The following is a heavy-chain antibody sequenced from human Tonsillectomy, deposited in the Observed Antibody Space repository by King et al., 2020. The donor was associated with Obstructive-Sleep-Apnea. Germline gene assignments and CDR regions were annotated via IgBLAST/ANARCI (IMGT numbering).Heavy chain of an antibody. J-gene: IGHJ3*02. CDR2: ISSSSSYM. CDR3: AREYTRGAFDI. D-gene: IGHD5-18*01. CDR1: GFSFSSYI. Sequence: VQLVESGGGLVKPGGSLRLSCAASGFSFSSYIMNWVRQAPGKGLVWGSSISSSSSYMYYADSVKGRFTISRDNAKNSVYLQMNSLRAEDTAVYYCAREYTRGAFDIWGQGTMVTVSS. V-gene: IGHV3-21*01.